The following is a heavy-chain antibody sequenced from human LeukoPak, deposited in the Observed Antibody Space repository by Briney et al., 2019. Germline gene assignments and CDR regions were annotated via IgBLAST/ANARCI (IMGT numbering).Heavy chain of an antibody. CDR2: IFPSGGEI. V-gene: IGHV3-23*01. Sequence: GGSLRLSCAAFGFTFSTFAMIWVRQPPGKGLEWVPSIFPSGGEIHYADSVRGRFTISRDNAKNSLYLQMNSLRAEDTAVYYCAELGITMIGGVWGKGTTVTISS. J-gene: IGHJ6*04. CDR3: AELGITMIGGV. CDR1: GFTFSTFA. D-gene: IGHD3-10*02.